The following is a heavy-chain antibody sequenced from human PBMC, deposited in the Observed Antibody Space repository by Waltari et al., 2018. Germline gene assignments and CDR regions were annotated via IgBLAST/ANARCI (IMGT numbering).Heavy chain of an antibody. CDR3: ARVMVWDIDCGDYASLDY. J-gene: IGHJ4*02. D-gene: IGHD4-17*01. CDR1: GGSFSGYY. Sequence: QVQLQQWGAGLLKPSETLSLTCAVYGGSFSGYYWSWIRQPPGKGLEWIGAINHSGSTNDNPSIKSRATISVDTSKDQFSLKRCSVTAADTAVYYCARVMVWDIDCGDYASLDYWGQGTLVTVSS. V-gene: IGHV4-34*04. CDR2: INHSGST.